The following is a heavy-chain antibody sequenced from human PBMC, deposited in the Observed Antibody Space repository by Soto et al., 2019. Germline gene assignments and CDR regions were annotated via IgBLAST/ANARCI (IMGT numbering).Heavy chain of an antibody. J-gene: IGHJ5*02. CDR1: GGTFSNYA. Sequence: SVKVSCKASGGTFSNYAIAWVRQAPGQGLEWLGRIIPIFGSANYAQKFQGRVTITADESTTTAYMELSSLRSDDTAVYYCAKDGGKDGYFGNWFDPCRQGTLVTVSS. CDR2: IIPIFGSA. CDR3: AKDGGKDGYFGNWFDP. D-gene: IGHD5-12*01. V-gene: IGHV1-69*13.